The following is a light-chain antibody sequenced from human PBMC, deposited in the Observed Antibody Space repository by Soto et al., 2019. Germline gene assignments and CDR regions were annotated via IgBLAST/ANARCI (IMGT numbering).Light chain of an antibody. CDR3: QSSARRLSGYV. Sequence: QSVLTQPPSVSGAPGQCVTISCTGSSSNFGAGFDVHWYQQLPGAAPKLLIYGITNRPSGVPDRFSGSKSGTSASLAITGLQAEDEAVYYCQSSARRLSGYVFGTGTKVTVL. CDR2: GIT. CDR1: SSNFGAGFD. J-gene: IGLJ1*01. V-gene: IGLV1-40*01.